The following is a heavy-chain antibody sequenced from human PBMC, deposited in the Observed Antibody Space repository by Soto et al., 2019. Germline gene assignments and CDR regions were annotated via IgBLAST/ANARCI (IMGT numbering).Heavy chain of an antibody. CDR2: LYYTGST. V-gene: IGHV4-30-4*01. CDR1: GGSINGGDYY. Sequence: SETVSLTCTVSGGSINGGDYYWSWIRQPPGKGLEWIGNLYYTGSTYYNPSLKSRVTISVDTSKKQFSLMVTSVTAADTAVYYCARYRYSDSLKEYYFDYWGQGTLVTGS. J-gene: IGHJ4*02. D-gene: IGHD3-22*01. CDR3: ARYRYSDSLKEYYFDY.